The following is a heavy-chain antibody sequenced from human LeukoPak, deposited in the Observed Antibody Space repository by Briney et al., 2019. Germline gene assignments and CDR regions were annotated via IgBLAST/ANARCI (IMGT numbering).Heavy chain of an antibody. Sequence: SEALSLTCTVSGASISNYYWSWIRQPAGEGLEWIGRLYTSGSLNINPSLKSRITMSVDTSKNLFSLRLSSVTAADTAVYYCVGATWGSGYFDYWGHGTLVTVSS. CDR2: LYTSGSL. D-gene: IGHD7-27*01. V-gene: IGHV4-4*07. CDR3: VGATWGSGYFDY. J-gene: IGHJ4*01. CDR1: GASISNYY.